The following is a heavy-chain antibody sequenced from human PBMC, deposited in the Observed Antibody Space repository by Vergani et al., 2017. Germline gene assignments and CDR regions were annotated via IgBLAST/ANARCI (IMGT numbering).Heavy chain of an antibody. V-gene: IGHV4-59*01. D-gene: IGHD3-3*01. CDR3: ARVYYDFWSAPRGYYYYMDV. CDR1: GGSISSYY. CDR2: IYYSGST. J-gene: IGHJ6*03. Sequence: QVQLQESGPGLVKPSETLSLTCTVSGGSISSYYWSWIRQPPGKGLEWIGDIYYSGSTNYNPSLKSRVTISVDTSKNQFSLKLSSVTAADTAVYYCARVYYDFWSAPRGYYYYMDVWGKXP.